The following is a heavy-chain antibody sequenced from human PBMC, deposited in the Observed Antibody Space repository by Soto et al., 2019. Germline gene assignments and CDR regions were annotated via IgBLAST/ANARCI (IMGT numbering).Heavy chain of an antibody. CDR3: ARDDCYGARGDGGHYLDL. CDR2: ISPKFGRT. V-gene: IGHV1-18*01. D-gene: IGHD2-21*02. J-gene: IGHJ2*01. CDR1: DYIFLAYG. Sequence: QVQLVQSGPEVKKAGASVKVSCAAPTDYIFLAYGFDWVREAPGQGLEWMGWISPKFGRTNYARTLPNIFTMTPGVSTKTVSMELSSLRSDYTAVYYCARDDCYGARGDGGHYLDLWGRGTPVSVSS.